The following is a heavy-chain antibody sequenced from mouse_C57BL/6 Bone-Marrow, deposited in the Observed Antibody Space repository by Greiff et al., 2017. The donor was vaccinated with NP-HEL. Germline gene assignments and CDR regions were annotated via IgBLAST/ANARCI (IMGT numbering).Heavy chain of an antibody. J-gene: IGHJ2*01. CDR3: TRNQDDDHCGEFDY. CDR1: GYTFTDYE. V-gene: IGHV1-15*01. D-gene: IGHD2-3*01. Sequence: VKLVASGAELVRPGASVTLSCKASGYTFTDYEMHWVKQTPVHGLEWIGAIDPETGGTAYNQKFKGKAILTADKSSSTAYMGLRSLSSEDSAVDYCTRNQDDDHCGEFDYWGQGTTLTVSS. CDR2: IDPETGGT.